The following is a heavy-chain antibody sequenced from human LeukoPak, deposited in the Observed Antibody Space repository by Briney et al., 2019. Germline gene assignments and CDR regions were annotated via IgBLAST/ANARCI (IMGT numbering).Heavy chain of an antibody. J-gene: IGHJ5*02. Sequence: GGSLRLSCAASGFTFSGSAVHWVRHSSRKGMEWVGHIDKKDNLYATAYAESVKGRFTISRDDSKDTAFLHMDSLKTEDTALYYCTRDRGTYNWFDPWGQGTLVTVSS. CDR1: GFTFSGSA. D-gene: IGHD2-15*01. CDR3: TRDRGTYNWFDP. CDR2: IDKKDNLYAT. V-gene: IGHV3-73*01.